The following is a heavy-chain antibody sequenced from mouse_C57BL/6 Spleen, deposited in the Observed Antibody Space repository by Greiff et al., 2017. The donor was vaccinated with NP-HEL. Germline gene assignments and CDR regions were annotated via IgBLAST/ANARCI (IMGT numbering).Heavy chain of an antibody. Sequence: QVQLQQSGAELVMPGASVKLSCKASGYTFTSYWMHWVKQRPGQGLEWIGEIDPSDSYTNYNQKFKGKSTLTVDKSSSTAYMQLSSLTSEDSAVYYCARRNYGSPWYFDVWGTGTTVTVSS. CDR2: IDPSDSYT. V-gene: IGHV1-69*01. CDR1: GYTFTSYW. D-gene: IGHD1-1*01. J-gene: IGHJ1*03. CDR3: ARRNYGSPWYFDV.